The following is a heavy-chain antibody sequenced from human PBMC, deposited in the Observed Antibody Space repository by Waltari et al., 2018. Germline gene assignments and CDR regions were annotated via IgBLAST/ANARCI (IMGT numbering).Heavy chain of an antibody. CDR3: GTVASRRPY. CDR1: GGVFST. V-gene: IGHV1-69*01. Sequence: VQLVQSGAEVKRLGSSVKVSCKASGGVFSTLSWVRQAPGHGLDWMGGFVPRFGTPNYAQNFRHRVPITADAFTKTVYMPPGSLRAEDTAVYYCGTVASRRPYWGQGTLVSVSS. J-gene: IGHJ1*01. CDR2: FVPRFGTP.